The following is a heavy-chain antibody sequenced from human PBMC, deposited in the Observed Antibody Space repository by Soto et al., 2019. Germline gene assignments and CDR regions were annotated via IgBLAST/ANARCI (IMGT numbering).Heavy chain of an antibody. CDR2: ISGSGSTT. CDR1: GFTFSSYA. Sequence: GGSLRLSCAASGFTFSSYAMSWVRQAPGKGLECVSTISGSGSTTYYADSVKGRFTISRDNSKNTLYLQMNSLRAEDTAVYYCAKVRRTTVCDVVSLFDYWGQGTLVTVSS. J-gene: IGHJ4*02. CDR3: AKVRRTTVCDVVSLFDY. D-gene: IGHD4-17*01. V-gene: IGHV3-23*01.